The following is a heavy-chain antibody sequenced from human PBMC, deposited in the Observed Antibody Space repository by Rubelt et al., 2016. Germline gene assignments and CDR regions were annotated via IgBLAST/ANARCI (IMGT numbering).Heavy chain of an antibody. CDR1: GGSISRSSYY. J-gene: IGHJ4*02. V-gene: IGHV4-39*01. D-gene: IGHD1-26*01. CDR3: ARQVRATSGQNSAGY. CDR2: IYYSGNT. Sequence: QLQLQESGPGLVKPSETLPLTCTVSGGSISRSSYYWGWIRQPPGKGLEWIGSIYYSGNTYYNPSLKSRVTISLDTSKNHFPLKLSAVTAADTAVYYCARQVRATSGQNSAGYWGQGTLVTVSS.